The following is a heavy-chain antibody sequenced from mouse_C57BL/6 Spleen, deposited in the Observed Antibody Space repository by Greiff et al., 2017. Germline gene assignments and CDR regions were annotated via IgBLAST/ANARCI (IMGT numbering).Heavy chain of an antibody. D-gene: IGHD1-1*01. CDR2: FYPGSGSI. V-gene: IGHV1-62-2*01. CDR3: ARHEVYYGSSYGAMDY. Sequence: VKLVESGAELVKPGASVKLSCKASGYTFTEYTIHWVKQRSGQGLEWIGWFYPGSGSIKYNEKFKDKATLTADKSSSTVYMELSRLTSVDSAVYFCARHEVYYGSSYGAMDYWGQGTSVTVSS. CDR1: GYTFTEYT. J-gene: IGHJ4*01.